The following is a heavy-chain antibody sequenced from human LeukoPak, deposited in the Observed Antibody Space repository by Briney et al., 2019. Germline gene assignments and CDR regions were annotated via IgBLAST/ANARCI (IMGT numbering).Heavy chain of an antibody. CDR1: GVSISTGGYS. CDR3: ARDTRRGYSYDRGFDY. J-gene: IGHJ4*02. CDR2: IYYSGST. Sequence: SETLSLTCAVSGVSISTGGYSWSWIRQPPGKGLEWIGYIYYSGSTYYNPSLKSRVTISVDTSKNQFSLKLSSVTAADTAVYYCARDTRRGYSYDRGFDYWGQGTLVTVSS. V-gene: IGHV4-31*11. D-gene: IGHD5-18*01.